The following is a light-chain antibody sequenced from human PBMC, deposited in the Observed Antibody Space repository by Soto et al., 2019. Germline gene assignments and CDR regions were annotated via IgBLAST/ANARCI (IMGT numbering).Light chain of an antibody. J-gene: IGKJ2*01. CDR3: QQYGSSPPYT. Sequence: EIVLTQSPGTLSLSPGEIATLSCRASQSVSSSYLAWYQQKPGQAPRLLLYGASSRATGMPDSFSGSGSGTDFPLTISRLEPEDFAVYYCQQYGSSPPYTFGQGTKLEIK. CDR1: QSVSSSY. CDR2: GAS. V-gene: IGKV3-20*01.